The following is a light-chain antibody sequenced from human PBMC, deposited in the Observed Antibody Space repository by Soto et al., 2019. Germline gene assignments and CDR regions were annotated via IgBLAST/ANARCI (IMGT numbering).Light chain of an antibody. CDR3: CSYAGSYTYI. J-gene: IGLJ1*01. CDR1: YSDVGTFYF. CDR2: DVT. Sequence: QSVLAQPRSVSGSPGQSVTISCTGTYSDVGTFYFVSWYQQYPGKGPKLIIYDVTERPSGVPDRFSGSKSGNTASLTISGLQAEDEADYYCCSYAGSYTYIFGSGTKVTVL. V-gene: IGLV2-11*01.